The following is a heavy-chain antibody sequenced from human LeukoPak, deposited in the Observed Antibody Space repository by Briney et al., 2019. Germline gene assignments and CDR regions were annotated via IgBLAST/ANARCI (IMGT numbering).Heavy chain of an antibody. CDR1: GFTFSSYG. J-gene: IGHJ6*03. V-gene: IGHV3-30*02. Sequence: GGSLRLSCAASGFTFSSYGMHWVRQAPGKGLEWVAFIRYDGSDKYYADSVKGRFSISRDSSKNILYLQMNSLRAEDTAVYYCAKDRCSNGVGCYYYYMDVWGKGTTVTISS. CDR3: AKDRCSNGVGCYYYYMDV. CDR2: IRYDGSDK. D-gene: IGHD2-8*01.